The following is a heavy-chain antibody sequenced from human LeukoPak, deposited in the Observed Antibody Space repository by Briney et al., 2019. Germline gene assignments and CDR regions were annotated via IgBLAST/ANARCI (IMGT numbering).Heavy chain of an antibody. V-gene: IGHV3-21*01. CDR3: ARDPEAYDYVWGSYRYYDY. CDR2: ISSSSSDI. Sequence: GGSLRLSCAASGFTFSSYSMNWVRQAPGKGLEWVSSISSSSSDIYYADSVKGRFTISRDNAKNSLYLQMNSLRAEDTAVHYCARDPEAYDYVWGSYRYYDYWGQGTLVTVSS. J-gene: IGHJ4*02. D-gene: IGHD3-16*02. CDR1: GFTFSSYS.